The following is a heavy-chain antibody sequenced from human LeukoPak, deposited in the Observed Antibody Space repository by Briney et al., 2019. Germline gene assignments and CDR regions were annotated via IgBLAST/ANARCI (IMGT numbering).Heavy chain of an antibody. D-gene: IGHD4-17*01. CDR3: ARSEQIPTTRPPDY. V-gene: IGHV3-21*01. CDR1: GITFSTSN. J-gene: IGHJ4*02. Sequence: PGGSLRLSCAASGITFSTSNMNWVRQAPGKGLEWVSSISTSGSYIYYTDSVKGRFTISRDNRRNSLYLQMNSLRADDTAVYYCARSEQIPTTRPPDYWGQGTLVTVSS. CDR2: ISTSGSYI.